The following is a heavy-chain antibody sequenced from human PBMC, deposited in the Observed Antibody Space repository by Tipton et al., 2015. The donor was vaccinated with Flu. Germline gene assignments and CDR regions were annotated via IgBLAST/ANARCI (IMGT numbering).Heavy chain of an antibody. Sequence: LSLTCSVSGDSIDSRYCWGWVRQPPGKGLQWIGNICPGSPYYNSSLKSRVTISIDTSKNQFFLNMKSLTAADKAVYYCVRRDYSNYVSDPKSWFDPWGQGTLVAVSS. CDR2: ICPGSP. J-gene: IGHJ5*02. CDR1: GDSIDSRYC. V-gene: IGHV4-38-2*01. D-gene: IGHD4-11*01. CDR3: VRRDYSNYVSDPKSWFDP.